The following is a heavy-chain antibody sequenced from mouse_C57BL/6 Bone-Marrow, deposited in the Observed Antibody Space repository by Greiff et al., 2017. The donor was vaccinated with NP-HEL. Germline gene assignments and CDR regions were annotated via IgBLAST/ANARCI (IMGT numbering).Heavy chain of an antibody. CDR3: ARPPYGNYGAMDY. V-gene: IGHV1-82*01. D-gene: IGHD2-1*01. Sequence: QVQLQQSGPELVKPGASVKISCKASGYAFSSSWMNWVKQRPGKGLEWIGRIYPGDGDTNYNGKFKGKATLTADKSSSTAYMQLSSLTSEDSAVYFCARPPYGNYGAMDYWGQGTSVTVSS. CDR1: GYAFSSSW. CDR2: IYPGDGDT. J-gene: IGHJ4*01.